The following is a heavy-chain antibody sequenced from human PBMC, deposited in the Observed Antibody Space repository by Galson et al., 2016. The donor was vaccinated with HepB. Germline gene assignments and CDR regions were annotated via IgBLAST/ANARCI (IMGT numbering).Heavy chain of an antibody. CDR2: INDTPDRT. J-gene: IGHJ5*01. CDR3: AIDSVGGPKSNFPDS. D-gene: IGHD4-23*01. CDR1: GFTFSFSNYA. V-gene: IGHV3-23*01. Sequence: SLRLSCAASGFTFSFSNYAMTWVRQAPGKGLEWVSAINDTPDRTYYADSVKGRFTISRANSKSTVFLQTSSLRAEDTAEYYCAIDSVGGPKSNFPDSWGQGTLVTVSS.